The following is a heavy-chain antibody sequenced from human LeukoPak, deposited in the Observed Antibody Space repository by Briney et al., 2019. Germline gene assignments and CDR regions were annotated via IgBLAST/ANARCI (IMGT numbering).Heavy chain of an antibody. CDR1: GGTFSSYA. Sequence: ASVKVSCKASGGTFSSYAISWVRQAPGQGLEWMGWINPNSGGTNYAQKFQGRVTMTRDTSISTAYMELSRLRSDDTAVYYCARILSGIAVAGTERNWFDPWGQGTLVTVSS. CDR3: ARILSGIAVAGTERNWFDP. D-gene: IGHD6-19*01. V-gene: IGHV1-2*02. CDR2: INPNSGGT. J-gene: IGHJ5*02.